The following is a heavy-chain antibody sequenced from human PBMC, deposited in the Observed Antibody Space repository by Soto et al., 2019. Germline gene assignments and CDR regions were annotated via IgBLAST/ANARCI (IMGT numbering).Heavy chain of an antibody. CDR1: GGSISSYY. CDR2: IYYSGST. V-gene: IGHV4-59*01. CDR3: AGGAYSSSMIDAFDI. Sequence: QVQLQESGPGLVKPSETLSLTCTVSGGSISSYYWSWIRQPPGKGLEWIGYIYYSGSTNYNPSLKSRVTISVDTSKNQFSLKLSSVTAADTAVYYCAGGAYSSSMIDAFDIWGQGTMVTVSS. D-gene: IGHD6-13*01. J-gene: IGHJ3*02.